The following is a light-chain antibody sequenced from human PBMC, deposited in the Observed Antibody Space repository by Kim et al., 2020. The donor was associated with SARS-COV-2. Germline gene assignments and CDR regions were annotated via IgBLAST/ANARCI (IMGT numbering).Light chain of an antibody. CDR1: QNIRNNH. J-gene: IGKJ4*01. CDR3: QHYGGSPRLT. Sequence: PGTRASLSCRANQNIRNNHVAWYQKNPGQAPRLLMYDTSSRASGIPDRFSGSGSGTDFTLTISRLETEDFAMYYCQHYGGSPRLTFGGGTKVDIK. V-gene: IGKV3-20*01. CDR2: DTS.